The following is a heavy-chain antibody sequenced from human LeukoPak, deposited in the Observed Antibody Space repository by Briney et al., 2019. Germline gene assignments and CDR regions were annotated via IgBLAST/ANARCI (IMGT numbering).Heavy chain of an antibody. J-gene: IGHJ4*02. D-gene: IGHD3-16*02. CDR3: ARGVCDYVWGSYRPTSYYFDY. CDR2: IYYSGST. Sequence: SETLSLTCTVSGGSISSYYWSWIRQPPGKGLEWIGYIYYSGSTNYNPSLKSRVTISVDTSKNQFSLKLSSVTAADTAVYYCARGVCDYVWGSYRPTSYYFDYWGQGTLVTVSS. CDR1: GGSISSYY. V-gene: IGHV4-59*01.